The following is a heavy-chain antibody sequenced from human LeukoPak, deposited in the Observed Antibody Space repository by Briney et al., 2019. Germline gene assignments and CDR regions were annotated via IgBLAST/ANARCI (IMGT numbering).Heavy chain of an antibody. CDR3: AELGITMIGGV. J-gene: IGHJ6*04. D-gene: IGHD3-10*02. V-gene: IGHV3-9*01. CDR2: ISWNSGAI. Sequence: GRSLRLSCAASGFTFDDYGMHWVRQAPGKGLEWVSGISWNSGAIDYADSVKGRFTISRDNAKNSLYLQMNSLRAEDTAVYYCAELGITMIGGVWGKGTTVTISS. CDR1: GFTFDDYG.